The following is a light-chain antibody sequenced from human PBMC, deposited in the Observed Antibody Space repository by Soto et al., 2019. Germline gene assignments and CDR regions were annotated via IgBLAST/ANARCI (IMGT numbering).Light chain of an antibody. CDR3: QQYHTDWT. V-gene: IGKV1D-16*01. CDR2: AAS. CDR1: QDISGW. J-gene: IGKJ1*01. Sequence: DIQMTQSPSSVSASVGDRVTITCLASQDISGWLAWFQQKPGKAPNLLIFAASTLVRGVPSRFSGRGSGTEFTLTISSLQADDYATFYCQQYHTDWTFGQGTKVDIK.